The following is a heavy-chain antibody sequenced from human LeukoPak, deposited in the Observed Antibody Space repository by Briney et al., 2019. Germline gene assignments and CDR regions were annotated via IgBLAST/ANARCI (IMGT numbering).Heavy chain of an antibody. V-gene: IGHV3-23*01. CDR1: GITLSNYG. J-gene: IGHJ4*02. CDR3: AKRGVVIRVILVGFHKEAYYFDS. Sequence: GGSLRLSCAVSGITLSNYGMSWVRQAPGKGLEWVAGISDRGGSTNYADSVKGRFTISRDNPKNTLYLQMNSLRAEDTAVSFCAKRGVVIRVILVGFHKEAYYFDSWGQGALVTVFS. D-gene: IGHD3-22*01. CDR2: ISDRGGST.